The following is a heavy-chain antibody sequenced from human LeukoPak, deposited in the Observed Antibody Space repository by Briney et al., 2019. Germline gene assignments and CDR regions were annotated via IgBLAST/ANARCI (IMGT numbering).Heavy chain of an antibody. CDR3: ARRARISNWFDP. CDR1: GGSISSSSYY. D-gene: IGHD1-14*01. J-gene: IGHJ5*02. V-gene: IGHV4-39*01. Sequence: PSETLSLTCTVSGGSISSSSYYWGWIRQPPGKGLEWIGSVYYSGSTYYNPSLKSRVTISVDTSKNQFSLKLSSVTAADTAVYYCARRARISNWFDPWGQGALLTVSS. CDR2: VYYSGST.